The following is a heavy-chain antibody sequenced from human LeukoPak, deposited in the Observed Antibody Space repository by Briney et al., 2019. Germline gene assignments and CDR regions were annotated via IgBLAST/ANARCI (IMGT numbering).Heavy chain of an antibody. CDR3: ARDGSPLRYFDWLSQSDY. D-gene: IGHD3-9*01. J-gene: IGHJ4*02. V-gene: IGHV1-18*01. Sequence: ASVKVSCKTSGYIFSKYDISWVRQAPGQGLEWMGWISGYNGDTRYAQKFQGRVTMTTDTSTSTVDMELRSLRPDDTAVYFCARDGSPLRYFDWLSQSDYWGQGTLVTVSS. CDR1: GYIFSKYD. CDR2: ISGYNGDT.